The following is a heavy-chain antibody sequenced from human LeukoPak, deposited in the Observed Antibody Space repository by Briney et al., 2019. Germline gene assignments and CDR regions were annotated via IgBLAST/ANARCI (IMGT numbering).Heavy chain of an antibody. D-gene: IGHD6-19*01. J-gene: IGHJ6*03. CDR3: ARGSIAVAGPYYYYMGV. CDR2: IYTSGST. Sequence: PSETLSLTCTVSGGSISSYYWSWIRQPAGKGLEWIGRIYTSGSTNYNPSLKSRVTMSVDTSKNQFSLKLSSVTAADTAVYYCARGSIAVAGPYYYYMGVWGKGTTVTISS. V-gene: IGHV4-4*07. CDR1: GGSISSYY.